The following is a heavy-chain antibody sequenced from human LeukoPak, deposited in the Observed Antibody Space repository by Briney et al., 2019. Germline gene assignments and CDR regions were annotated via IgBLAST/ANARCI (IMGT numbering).Heavy chain of an antibody. J-gene: IGHJ4*02. Sequence: GGSLRLSCAPSGFTFSRHGMHWVREAPGKGVDWLAIISNDGTSKYYPHTVEGRFTISRDNPKNTLYLQMDSLRAEDTAVYYCARDRAWNYFDYWGPGTLVTVSS. CDR2: ISNDGTSK. D-gene: IGHD3-3*01. CDR1: GFTFSRHG. CDR3: ARDRAWNYFDY. V-gene: IGHV3-30*03.